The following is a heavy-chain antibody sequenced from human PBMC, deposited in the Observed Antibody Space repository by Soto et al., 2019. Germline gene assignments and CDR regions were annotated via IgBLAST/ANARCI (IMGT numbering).Heavy chain of an antibody. D-gene: IGHD2-21*01. V-gene: IGHV3-21*01. CDR3: ARGIASSSLVSFDV. Sequence: EVQLVESGGGLVKPGGSLRLSCAASGFTFSRYIMHWVRQAPGQGLEWIATISSTSTNIYYADSVKGRITISRDNPKNSLSLQMDSLSREDTAVYYCARGIASSSLVSFDVWGQVTMVTVSP. CDR2: ISSTSTNI. J-gene: IGHJ3*01. CDR1: GFTFSRYI.